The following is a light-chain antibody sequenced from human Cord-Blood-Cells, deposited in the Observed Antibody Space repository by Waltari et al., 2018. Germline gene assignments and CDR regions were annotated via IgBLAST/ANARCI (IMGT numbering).Light chain of an antibody. CDR2: AAS. CDR1: QGISSY. J-gene: IGKJ3*01. CDR3: QQLNSYPRFT. V-gene: IGKV1-9*01. Sequence: DIQLTQSPSFLSASVGDRVTITCRASQGISSYLAWYQQKPGKAPKLLIYAASTLQSGVPSRFSGSGSGTEFTLTISSLHPEDFATYDCQQLNSYPRFTFGPGTKVDIK.